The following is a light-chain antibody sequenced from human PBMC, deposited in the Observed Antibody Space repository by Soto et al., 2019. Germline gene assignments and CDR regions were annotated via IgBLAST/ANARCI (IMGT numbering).Light chain of an antibody. V-gene: IGLV2-23*01. CDR1: SSDVGSYNL. J-gene: IGLJ3*02. Sequence: QSALTQPASVSGSPGQSITISCTGTSSDVGSYNLVSWYQQYPGKAPKLMIYEASKRPSGVSNRFSGSKSGNTASLTISGLQAEDEADYYCCSYAGSSSWVFGGGTKVTVL. CDR3: CSYAGSSSWV. CDR2: EAS.